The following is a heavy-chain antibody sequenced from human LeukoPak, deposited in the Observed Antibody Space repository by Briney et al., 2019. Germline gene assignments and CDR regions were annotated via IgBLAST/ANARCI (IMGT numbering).Heavy chain of an antibody. CDR2: MNHSGST. Sequence: LETLSLTCAVYGESFSGFYWNWIRQPPGKGLEWIGEMNHSGSTNYNPSLKSRVTISVDTSKNQFSLKLSSVTAADTAVYYCARTSYAFDIWGQGTMVTVSS. V-gene: IGHV4-34*01. CDR1: GESFSGFY. J-gene: IGHJ3*02. CDR3: ARTSYAFDI.